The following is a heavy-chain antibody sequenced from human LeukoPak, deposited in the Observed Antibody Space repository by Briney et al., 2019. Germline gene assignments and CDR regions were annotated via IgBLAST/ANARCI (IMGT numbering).Heavy chain of an antibody. CDR1: GYSFTSYW. J-gene: IGHJ5*02. Sequence: GESLKISCKGSGYSFTSYWIGWVRQMPGKGLEWMVIICPGDSDTRYSPSFEGQVTISADKSISTAYLQWSSLKASDTAMYYFARVPSYCGGDCYPNNWFDPWGQGTLVTVSS. V-gene: IGHV5-51*01. CDR2: ICPGDSDT. CDR3: ARVPSYCGGDCYPNNWFDP. D-gene: IGHD2-21*02.